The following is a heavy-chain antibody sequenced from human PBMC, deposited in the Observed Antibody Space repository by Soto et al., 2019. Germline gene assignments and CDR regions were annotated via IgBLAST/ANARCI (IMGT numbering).Heavy chain of an antibody. J-gene: IGHJ4*02. CDR3: ARSFPMIVVVTYFDY. V-gene: IGHV4-34*01. Sequence: SETLSLTCDVYGGSFSGFFWTWIRQPPGKGLEWIGEINHSGSTYYNPSLKSRVTISVDTSKNQFSLKLSSVTAADTAVYYCARSFPMIVVVTYFDYWGQGTLVTVSS. D-gene: IGHD3-22*01. CDR2: INHSGST. CDR1: GGSFSGFF.